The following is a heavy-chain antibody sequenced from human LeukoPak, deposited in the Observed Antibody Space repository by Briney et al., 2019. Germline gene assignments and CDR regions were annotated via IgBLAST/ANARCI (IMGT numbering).Heavy chain of an antibody. J-gene: IGHJ6*02. CDR3: ARNLYYYYYGMDV. CDR1: GGSIRSSSYY. Sequence: LETLSLTCTVSGGSIRSSSYYWGWIRQSPGKGLEWIGSIYYSGRTYYNPSLKSRVTISVDTSKNQFSLKVSSVTAADTAVYYCARNLYYYYYGMDVWGQGTTVTVSS. CDR2: IYYSGRT. V-gene: IGHV4-39*01.